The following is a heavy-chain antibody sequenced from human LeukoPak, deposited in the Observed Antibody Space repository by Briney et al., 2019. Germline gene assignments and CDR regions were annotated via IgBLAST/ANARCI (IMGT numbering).Heavy chain of an antibody. J-gene: IGHJ5*02. CDR1: GYTFTNYG. D-gene: IGHD3-3*01. V-gene: IGHV1-18*01. CDR2: INICNGNT. CDR3: ARITYDFWSGYYMPDDP. Sequence: GASVKVSCKASGYTFTNYGISWVRQAPGQGLEWMGWINICNGNTDYAQKLRGRVTMTTDTSTSTAYMELRSLRSDDTAVYYCARITYDFWSGYYMPDDPWGQGTLVTVSS.